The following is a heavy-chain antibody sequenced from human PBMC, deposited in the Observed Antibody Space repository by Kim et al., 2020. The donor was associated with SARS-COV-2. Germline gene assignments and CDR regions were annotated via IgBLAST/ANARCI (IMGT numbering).Heavy chain of an antibody. D-gene: IGHD2-2*01. Sequence: SETLSLTCAVYGGSFSGYYWSWIRQPPGKGLEWIGEINHSGSTNYNPSLKSRVTISVDTSKNQFSLKLSSVTAADTAVYYCARGGPYDRRFYCSSTSCYRKKNWFDPWGQGTLVTVSS. CDR2: INHSGST. CDR3: ARGGPYDRRFYCSSTSCYRKKNWFDP. V-gene: IGHV4-34*01. CDR1: GGSFSGYY. J-gene: IGHJ5*02.